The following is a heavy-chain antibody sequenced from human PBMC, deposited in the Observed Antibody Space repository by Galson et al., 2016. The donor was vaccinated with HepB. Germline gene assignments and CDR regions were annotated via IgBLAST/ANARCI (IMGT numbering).Heavy chain of an antibody. Sequence: QSGAEVKKPGESLRISCKASGGTFSTYPISWVRQAPGQGLEWMGGIIPVYGTQIYAQSFQDRVMITADESTSTAYMELSSLRSEDTAAYYCASPGRVFEYGDYGRSAAYGLDVGGQGTTVIVSS. V-gene: IGHV1-69*01. CDR1: GGTFSTYP. J-gene: IGHJ6*02. D-gene: IGHD4/OR15-4a*01. CDR3: ASPGRVFEYGDYGRSAAYGLDV. CDR2: IIPVYGTQ.